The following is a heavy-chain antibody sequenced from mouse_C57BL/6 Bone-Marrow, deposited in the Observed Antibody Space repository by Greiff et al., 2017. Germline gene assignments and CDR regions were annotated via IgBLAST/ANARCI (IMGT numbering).Heavy chain of an antibody. D-gene: IGHD1-1*01. V-gene: IGHV1-61*01. CDR3: ARSLFITTPRDFDY. CDR1: GYTFTSYW. CDR2: IYPSDSET. J-gene: IGHJ2*01. Sequence: QVQLQQPGAELVRPGSSVKLSCKASGYTFTSYWMDWVKQRPGQGLEWIGNIYPSDSETHYNQKFKDKATLTVDKSSSTAYMQLSSLTSEDSAVYYCARSLFITTPRDFDYWGQGTTLTVSS.